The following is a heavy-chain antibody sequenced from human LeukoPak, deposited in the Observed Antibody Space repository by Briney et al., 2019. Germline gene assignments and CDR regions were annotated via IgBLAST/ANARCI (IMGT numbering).Heavy chain of an antibody. CDR1: GYTLTGYY. CDR3: ARGRCSSRSCYLFDY. D-gene: IGHD2-2*01. Sequence: GASVKVSCKAAGYTLTGYYMHWLRQAPGQGLEWMGWINPNSGGTSYAQKFQGRVTMTRDTSISTAYMELSRLRSDDTAVYYCARGRCSSRSCYLFDYWGQGTLATVSS. J-gene: IGHJ4*02. CDR2: INPNSGGT. V-gene: IGHV1-2*02.